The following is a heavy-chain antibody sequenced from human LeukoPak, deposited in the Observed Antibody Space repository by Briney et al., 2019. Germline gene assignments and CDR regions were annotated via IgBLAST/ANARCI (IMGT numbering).Heavy chain of an antibody. D-gene: IGHD2-21*02. CDR1: GGSFSGYY. Sequence: PSETLSLTCAVYGGSFSGYYWSWIRQPPGKGLEWIGEINHSGSTNYNPSLKSRVTISVDTSKNQFSLKLSSVTAADTAVYYCAGEGVTEDAFDIWGQGTMVTVSS. J-gene: IGHJ3*02. CDR2: INHSGST. CDR3: AGEGVTEDAFDI. V-gene: IGHV4-34*01.